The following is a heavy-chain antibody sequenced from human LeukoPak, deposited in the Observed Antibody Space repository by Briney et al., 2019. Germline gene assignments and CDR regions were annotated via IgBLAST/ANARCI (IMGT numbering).Heavy chain of an antibody. CDR1: DGSISSYY. Sequence: SEPLSLTCTVSDGSISSYYWSWIRQPPGKGLEWMAYIYYSGSTNYNPSLKSRVTTSVDTTKNQYSLKLRSVAAADTAVYYCERKKDYGYFDYWGQGTLVTVSS. CDR2: IYYSGST. V-gene: IGHV4-59*01. CDR3: ERKKDYGYFDY. J-gene: IGHJ4*02. D-gene: IGHD4/OR15-4a*01.